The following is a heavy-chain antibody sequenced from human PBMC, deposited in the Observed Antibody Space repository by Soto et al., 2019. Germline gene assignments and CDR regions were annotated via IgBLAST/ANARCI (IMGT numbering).Heavy chain of an antibody. CDR1: GGSFSGYY. CDR3: ARGDPQASYNWFDP. CDR2: INHSGST. J-gene: IGHJ5*02. Sequence: SETLSLTCAVYGGSFSGYYWSWIRQPPGKGLEWIGEINHSGSTNYNPSLKSRVTISVDTSKNQFSLKLSSVTAADTAVYYCARGDPQASYNWFDPWGQGTLVTVSS. V-gene: IGHV4-34*01.